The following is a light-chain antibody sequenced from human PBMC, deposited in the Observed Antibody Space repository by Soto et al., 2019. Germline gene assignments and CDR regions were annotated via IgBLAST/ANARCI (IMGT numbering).Light chain of an antibody. J-gene: IGLJ2*01. CDR1: SSDVGAYNY. CDR3: TSYTTTTTRVV. V-gene: IGLV2-14*01. CDR2: DVN. Sequence: QSVLTQPASVSGSPGQSITISCTGTSSDVGAYNYVSWYQHHPGKAPKLMIYDVNNRPSGVSYRFSGSKSGNTASLTISGLQAEDEADYYCTSYTTTTTRVVFGTGTKLTVL.